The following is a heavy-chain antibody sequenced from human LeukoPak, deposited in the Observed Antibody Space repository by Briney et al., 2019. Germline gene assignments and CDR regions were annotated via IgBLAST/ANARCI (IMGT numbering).Heavy chain of an antibody. V-gene: IGHV3-30*02. CDR2: IRYEGNEK. Sequence: PGGSLRLSCAASGFTFSYYGMHWVRQAPGKGLEWVAFIRYEGNEKYYAGSVKGRFTISRDNAKNSLYLQMNSLRAEDTAVYYCASLPGNWNDDLRYYSYYLDVWGKGTTVTISS. J-gene: IGHJ6*03. D-gene: IGHD1-1*01. CDR3: ASLPGNWNDDLRYYSYYLDV. CDR1: GFTFSYYG.